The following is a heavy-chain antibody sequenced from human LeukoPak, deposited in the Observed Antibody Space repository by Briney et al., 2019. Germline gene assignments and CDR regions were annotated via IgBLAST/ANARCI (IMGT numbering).Heavy chain of an antibody. V-gene: IGHV1-69*05. CDR2: IIPIFGTA. CDR1: GGTFSSYA. Sequence: ASVKVSCKASGGTFSSYAISWVRQAPGQGLEWMGRIIPIFGTANYAQKFQGRVTITTDESTSTAYMELSGLRSEDTAGYYCARGSYYYDSSGLDYWGQGTLVTVSS. D-gene: IGHD3-22*01. CDR3: ARGSYYYDSSGLDY. J-gene: IGHJ4*02.